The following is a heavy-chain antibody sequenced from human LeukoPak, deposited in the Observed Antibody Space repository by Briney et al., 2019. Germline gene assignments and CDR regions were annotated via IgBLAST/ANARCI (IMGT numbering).Heavy chain of an antibody. CDR3: ARGHYDGSGYYFRGIDY. V-gene: IGHV4-34*01. J-gene: IGHJ4*02. CDR2: INHSGTT. CDR1: GGSFSYY. D-gene: IGHD3-22*01. Sequence: PLETLSLTCAVYGGSFSYYWAWIRQPPGKGLEWIGEINHSGTTKYNPSLKSRVIISVDTSKNQFSLKVNSVTAADTAMYFCARGHYDGSGYYFRGIDYWGQGTLVTVSS.